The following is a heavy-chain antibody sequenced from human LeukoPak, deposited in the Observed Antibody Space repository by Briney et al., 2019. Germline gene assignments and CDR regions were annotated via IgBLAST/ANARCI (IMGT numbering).Heavy chain of an antibody. Sequence: GGSLRLSCAASEFTFSNAWMSWVRQAPGKGLEWVGRIKSKTDGGTTDYAAPVKGRFTISRDDSKNTLYLQMNSLKTEDTAVYYCTTSYCSSTSCYPGYYYYYMDVWGKGTTVTVSS. V-gene: IGHV3-15*01. J-gene: IGHJ6*03. D-gene: IGHD2-2*01. CDR2: IKSKTDGGTT. CDR3: TTSYCSSTSCYPGYYYYYMDV. CDR1: EFTFSNAW.